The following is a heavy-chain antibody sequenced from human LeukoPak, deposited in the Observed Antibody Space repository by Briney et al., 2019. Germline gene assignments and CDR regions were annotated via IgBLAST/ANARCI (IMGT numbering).Heavy chain of an antibody. V-gene: IGHV3-20*04. CDR2: INWNGGST. CDR1: GFTFDDYG. CDR3: ARDEGTYYYDSSPSHY. Sequence: EGSLRLSCAASGFTFDDYGMSWVRQAPGKGLEWVSGINWNGGSTGYADSVKGRFTISRDNAKNSLYLQMNSLRAEDTALYYCARDEGTYYYDSSPSHYWGQGTLVTVSS. D-gene: IGHD3-22*01. J-gene: IGHJ4*02.